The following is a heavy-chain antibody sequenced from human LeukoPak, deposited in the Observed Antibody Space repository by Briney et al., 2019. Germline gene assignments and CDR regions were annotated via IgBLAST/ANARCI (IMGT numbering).Heavy chain of an antibody. J-gene: IGHJ6*03. Sequence: VASVKVSCKASGYTFNTYGITWVRQAPGQGLEWMGWISGYNGKTKYAQKLQDRVTMTTDTSTSTAYMELRSLRSDDTAVYYCARSPSGFYYMDVWGKGTTVIVSS. CDR2: ISGYNGKT. D-gene: IGHD3-22*01. CDR1: GYTFNTYG. V-gene: IGHV1-18*01. CDR3: ARSPSGFYYMDV.